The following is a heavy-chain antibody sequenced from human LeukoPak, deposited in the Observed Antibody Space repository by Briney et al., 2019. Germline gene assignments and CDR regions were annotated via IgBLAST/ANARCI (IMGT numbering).Heavy chain of an antibody. CDR3: ARDRGYSYGPGGQGYYYGMDV. CDR2: ISSSSRYI. CDR1: GFTFSSYS. Sequence: GGSLRLSCAASGFTFSSYSMNWVRQAPGKGLDWVSSISSSSRYIYYADSVKGRFTISRDNAKNSLYLQMNSLRAEDTAVYYCARDRGYSYGPGGQGYYYGMDVWGQGTTVTVSS. J-gene: IGHJ6*02. D-gene: IGHD5-18*01. V-gene: IGHV3-21*01.